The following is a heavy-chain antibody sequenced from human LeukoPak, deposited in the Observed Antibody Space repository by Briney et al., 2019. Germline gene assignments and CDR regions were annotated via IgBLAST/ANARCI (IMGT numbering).Heavy chain of an antibody. V-gene: IGHV3-30*04. CDR3: ARDWGIDT. D-gene: IGHD3-16*01. CDR1: GFTINVYT. CDR2: ISYDGSKT. J-gene: IGHJ5*02. Sequence: GGSLRLSCAASGFTINVYTMVWVRQAPGKGPEWVAVISYDGSKTYYGDSVEGRFTISRDNSKNTLWLQMNSLRVEDTAIYYCARDWGIDTWGQGTLVTVSS.